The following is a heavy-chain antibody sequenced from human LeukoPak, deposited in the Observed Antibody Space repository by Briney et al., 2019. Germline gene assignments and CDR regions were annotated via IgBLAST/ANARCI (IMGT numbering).Heavy chain of an antibody. J-gene: IGHJ6*02. CDR3: AREYGDYLYYYGMDV. CDR2: IKQDGSEK. Sequence: GGSLRLSCAASGFTFSSYWMSWVRQATGKGLEWVANIKQDGSEKYYVDSVKGRFTISRDNAKNSLYLQMNSLRAEDTAVYYCAREYGDYLYYYGMDVWGQGTTVTVSS. D-gene: IGHD4-17*01. CDR1: GFTFSSYW. V-gene: IGHV3-7*01.